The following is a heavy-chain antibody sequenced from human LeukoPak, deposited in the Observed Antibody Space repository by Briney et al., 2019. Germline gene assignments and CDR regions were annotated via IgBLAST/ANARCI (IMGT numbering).Heavy chain of an antibody. V-gene: IGHV4-34*01. Sequence: SETLSLTCAVYGGSFSGYYWSWIRQPPGKGLEWIGEINHSGSTNYNPSLKSRVTISVDTSKNQFSLRLNSVMAADRAVYYCARGGGGIHFDYWGQGTLVTVSS. J-gene: IGHJ4*02. CDR3: ARGGGGIHFDY. CDR1: GGSFSGYY. D-gene: IGHD1-26*01. CDR2: INHSGST.